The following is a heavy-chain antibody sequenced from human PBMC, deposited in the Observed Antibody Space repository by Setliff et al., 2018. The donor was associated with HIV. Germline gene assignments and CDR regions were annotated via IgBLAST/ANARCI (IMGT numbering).Heavy chain of an antibody. D-gene: IGHD2-8*01. V-gene: IGHV3-30*03. Sequence: GGSLRLSCAASGFTFSSYGMHWVRQAPGKGLEWVAVISYDESKKYYADSVKGRFTISRDNAKNSLYLQMNSLRAEDTAVYYCTRPLLRTNTVYGILGNWFDSWGRGTLVTVSS. J-gene: IGHJ5*01. CDR2: ISYDESKK. CDR1: GFTFSSYG. CDR3: TRPLLRTNTVYGILGNWFDS.